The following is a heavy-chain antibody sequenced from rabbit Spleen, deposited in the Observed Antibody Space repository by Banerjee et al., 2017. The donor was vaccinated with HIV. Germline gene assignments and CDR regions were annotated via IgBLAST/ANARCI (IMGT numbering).Heavy chain of an antibody. CDR1: GFTLSSYY. CDR3: ARDGAGGSYFAV. J-gene: IGHJ6*01. D-gene: IGHD8-1*01. CDR2: IDPVFGIT. Sequence: QLEESAGGLVQPGGSLKLSCKASGFTLSSYYMNWVRQAPGKGLEWIGYIDPVFGITYYANWVSGRFSISRENAQNTVFLQMTSLTAADTATYFCARDGAGGSYFAVWGPGTLVTVS. V-gene: IGHV1S7*01.